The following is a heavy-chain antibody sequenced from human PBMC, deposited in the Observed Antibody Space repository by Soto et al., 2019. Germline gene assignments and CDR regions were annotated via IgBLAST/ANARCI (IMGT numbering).Heavy chain of an antibody. Sequence: ASVKVSCKASGGTFSSYDISWVRQAPGQGLEWMGGIIPIFGTANYAQKFQGRVTITADESTSTADMELSSLRSVDTAVYYCARGPFIAAAGSEYFQHWGQGALVTVSS. D-gene: IGHD6-13*01. CDR2: IIPIFGTA. J-gene: IGHJ1*01. V-gene: IGHV1-69*13. CDR1: GGTFSSYD. CDR3: ARGPFIAAAGSEYFQH.